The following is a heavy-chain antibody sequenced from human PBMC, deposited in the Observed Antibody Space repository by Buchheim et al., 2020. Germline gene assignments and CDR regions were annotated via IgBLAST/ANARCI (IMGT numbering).Heavy chain of an antibody. CDR3: ARPSSSWYGYFDL. CDR1: GGSISSSSYY. CDR2: IYYSGST. J-gene: IGHJ2*01. Sequence: QLQLQESGPGLVKPSETLSLTCTVSGGSISSSSYYWGWIRQPPGKGLESIGSIYYSGSTYYNPSLKSRVTISVDTSKNQFSLKLSSVTAADTAVYYCARPSSSWYGYFDLWGRGTL. V-gene: IGHV4-39*01. D-gene: IGHD6-13*01.